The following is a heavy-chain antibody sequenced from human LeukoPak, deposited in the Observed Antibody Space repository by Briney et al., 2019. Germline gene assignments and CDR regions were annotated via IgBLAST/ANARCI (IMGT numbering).Heavy chain of an antibody. CDR1: GGSISSYY. V-gene: IGHV4-59*01. D-gene: IGHD6-19*01. CDR2: IYYSGST. J-gene: IGHJ4*02. Sequence: PSETLSLTCTVSGGSISSYYWSWIRQPPGKGLEWIGYIYYSGSTNYNPSLKSRVTISVDTSKNQFSLKLSSVTAADTAVYYCARDDSSGSTGVDYWGQGTLVTVSS. CDR3: ARDDSSGSTGVDY.